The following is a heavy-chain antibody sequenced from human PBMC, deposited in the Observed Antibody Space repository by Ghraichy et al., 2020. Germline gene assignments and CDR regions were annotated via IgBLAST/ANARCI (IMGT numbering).Heavy chain of an antibody. Sequence: ASVKVSCKASGYTFTGYYLHWVRQAPGQGLEWMGWINPNSGDTNYAQKFQGRVTMTRDTSITTAYMELSRLRSDDTAVYYCARLIVGTTSEDWFDPWGQGTLVTVSS. V-gene: IGHV1-2*02. CDR3: ARLIVGTTSEDWFDP. CDR1: GYTFTGYY. J-gene: IGHJ5*02. D-gene: IGHD1-26*01. CDR2: INPNSGDT.